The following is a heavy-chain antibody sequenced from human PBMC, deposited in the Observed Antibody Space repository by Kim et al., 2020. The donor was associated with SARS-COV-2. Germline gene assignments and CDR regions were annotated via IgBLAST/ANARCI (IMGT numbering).Heavy chain of an antibody. CDR1: GYTFTSYG. D-gene: IGHD5-12*01. Sequence: ASVKVSCKASGYTFTSYGISWVRQAPGQGLEWMGWISAYNANTNYAQKLQGRVTMTTDTSTSTAYMELRSLRSDDTAVYYCARDQRRRGYSGYESWGVVNPIDYWGQGTLVTVSS. V-gene: IGHV1-18*01. CDR2: ISAYNANT. J-gene: IGHJ4*02. CDR3: ARDQRRRGYSGYESWGVVNPIDY.